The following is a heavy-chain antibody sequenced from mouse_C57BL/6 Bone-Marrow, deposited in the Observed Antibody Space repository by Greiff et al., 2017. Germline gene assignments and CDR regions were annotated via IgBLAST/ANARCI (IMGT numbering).Heavy chain of an antibody. J-gene: IGHJ3*01. CDR1: GYTFTDYY. CDR3: ARDGDYDVEWFAL. Sequence: EVQLQQSGPELVKPGASVKISCKASGYTFTDYYMNWVKQSHGKSLEWIGDINPNNGGTSYNQKFKGKATLTVDKSSSTAYMELRSLTSEDSAVYYCARDGDYDVEWFALWGQGTLVTGSA. D-gene: IGHD2-4*01. CDR2: INPNNGGT. V-gene: IGHV1-26*01.